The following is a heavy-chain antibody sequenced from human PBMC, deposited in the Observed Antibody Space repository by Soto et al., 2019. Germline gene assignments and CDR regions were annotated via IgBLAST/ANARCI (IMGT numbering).Heavy chain of an antibody. D-gene: IGHD5-12*01. V-gene: IGHV4-30-2*01. CDR1: GGSISSGGYS. Sequence: SETLSLTCAVSGGSISSGGYSWSWIRQPPGKGLEWIGYIYHSGSTYYNPSLKSRVTISVDRSKNQFSLKLSSVTAADTAVYYCARTRGYGGYDPWGQGTLVTVLL. CDR2: IYHSGST. CDR3: ARTRGYGGYDP. J-gene: IGHJ5*02.